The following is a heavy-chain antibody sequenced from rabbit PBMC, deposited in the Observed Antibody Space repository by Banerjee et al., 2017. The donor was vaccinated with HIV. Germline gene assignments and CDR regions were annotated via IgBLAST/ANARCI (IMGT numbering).Heavy chain of an antibody. D-gene: IGHD6-1*01. Sequence: QEQLVESGGGLVQPGGSLTLTCTASGFSFSSGYYMYWVRQAPGKGLEWIGCISTGSGSTSYATWAKGRFTISKTSSTTVTLQMTSLTAADTATYFCARTAGNAGDGDACLDLWGPGTLVTVS. CDR2: ISTGSGST. CDR1: GFSFSSGYY. J-gene: IGHJ4*01. CDR3: ARTAGNAGDGDACLDL. V-gene: IGHV1S45*01.